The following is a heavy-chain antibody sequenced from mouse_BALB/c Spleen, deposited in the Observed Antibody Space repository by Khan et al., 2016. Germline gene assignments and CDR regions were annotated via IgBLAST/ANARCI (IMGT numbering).Heavy chain of an antibody. V-gene: IGHV9-2-1*01. J-gene: IGHJ3*01. D-gene: IGHD1-2*01. Sequence: QIQLVQSGPELKKPGETVKISCKASGYTFTDYSMHWVKQAPGKGLKWMGWINTETGEPTYADDFKGRFAFSLATSASTAYLQINNLKNEDTATYFCARISTATVAYWGQGTLVTVCA. CDR3: ARISTATVAY. CDR1: GYTFTDYS. CDR2: INTETGEP.